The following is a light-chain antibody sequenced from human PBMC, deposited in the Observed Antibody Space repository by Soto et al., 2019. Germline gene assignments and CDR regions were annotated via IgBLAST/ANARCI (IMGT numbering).Light chain of an antibody. J-gene: IGLJ3*02. V-gene: IGLV1-47*01. CDR2: RNN. CDR3: ASWDDTLSGQV. Sequence: QSVLTQPPSTSGTPGQRVTIYCSGSSSNVGSNDVYWYQHVPGAAPNLLIYRNNRRPSGVPDRFSGSKSGSAVSLAISGLRSEDEADYYCASWDDTLSGQVFGGGTKLTVL. CDR1: SSNVGSND.